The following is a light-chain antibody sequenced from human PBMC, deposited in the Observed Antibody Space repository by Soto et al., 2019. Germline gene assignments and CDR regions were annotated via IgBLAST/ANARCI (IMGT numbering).Light chain of an antibody. CDR2: GAS. J-gene: IGKJ1*01. V-gene: IGKV3-20*01. CDR1: QSLRSGD. CDR3: HQYVTSPRT. Sequence: PGERATLSCRASQSLRSGDLACYQQIPGQAPGLLIYGASSRATGIPDGFSGSGSGTDFNLTVSRLAPEDFAVYYCHQYVTSPRTFGQGTKVEIK.